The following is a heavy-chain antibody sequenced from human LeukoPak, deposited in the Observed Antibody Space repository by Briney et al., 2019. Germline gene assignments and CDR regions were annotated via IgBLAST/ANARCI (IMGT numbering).Heavy chain of an antibody. CDR1: GFTFSSYA. D-gene: IGHD2-8*01. CDR2: ISGSGGSA. Sequence: GGSLRLSCAASGFTFSSYAMSWVRQAPGKGLEWVSAISGSGGSAYYADSVKGRFTISRDNSKNTLYLQMNSLRAEDTAVYYCAKGTYCTNGVCYTPFDYWGQGTLVTVSS. J-gene: IGHJ4*02. CDR3: AKGTYCTNGVCYTPFDY. V-gene: IGHV3-23*01.